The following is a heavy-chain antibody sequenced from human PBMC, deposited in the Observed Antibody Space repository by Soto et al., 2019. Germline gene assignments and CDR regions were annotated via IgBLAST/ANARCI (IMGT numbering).Heavy chain of an antibody. CDR1: GFTFDDYT. D-gene: IGHD6-19*01. Sequence: GGSLRLSCAASGFTFDDYTMHWVRQAPGKGLEWVSLISWDGGSTYYADSVKGRFTISRDNSKNSLYLQMNSLRTEDTALYYCAKDTPGGSGWFDYWGQGTLVTVSS. J-gene: IGHJ4*02. CDR2: ISWDGGST. V-gene: IGHV3-43*01. CDR3: AKDTPGGSGWFDY.